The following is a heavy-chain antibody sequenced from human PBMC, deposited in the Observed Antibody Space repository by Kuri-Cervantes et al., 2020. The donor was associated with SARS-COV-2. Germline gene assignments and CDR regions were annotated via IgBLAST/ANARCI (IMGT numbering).Heavy chain of an antibody. D-gene: IGHD3-3*01. CDR2: IYYSGST. CDR1: GGSISSYY. Sequence: SETLSLTCTVSGGSISSYYWGWIRQPPGKGLEWIGSIYYSGSTYYNPSLNSRVTISVDTSKNQFSLKLSSVTAADTAVYYCARSPDLWWFDPWGQGTLVTVSS. CDR3: ARSPDLWWFDP. J-gene: IGHJ5*02. V-gene: IGHV4-39*07.